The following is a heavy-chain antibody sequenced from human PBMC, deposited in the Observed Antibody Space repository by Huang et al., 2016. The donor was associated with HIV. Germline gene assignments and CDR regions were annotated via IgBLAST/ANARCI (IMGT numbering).Heavy chain of an antibody. V-gene: IGHV3-74*01. D-gene: IGHD3-22*01. CDR3: ARDPRIQSWLNFFDY. Sequence: EVQLVESGGGLVQPGGSLRLSCAASGFSISSYWMHWVRQAQGKGLVWVSRIKSDGSSTSDADSVKGRFTIARDNAKNTLYLQMNSLRAEDTAVYYCARDPRIQSWLNFFDYWGQGTLVSVSS. J-gene: IGHJ4*02. CDR1: GFSISSYW. CDR2: IKSDGSST.